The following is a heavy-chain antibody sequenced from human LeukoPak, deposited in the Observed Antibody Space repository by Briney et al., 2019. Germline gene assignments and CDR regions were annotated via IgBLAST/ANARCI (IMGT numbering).Heavy chain of an antibody. CDR1: GFTFSSYA. Sequence: GGSLRFSCAASGFTFSSYAMSWVRQAPGKGLEWVSAISGSGGSTYYADSVKGRFTISRDNSKNTLYLQMNSLRAEDTAVYYCAKDHSPEHILTGSDYWGQGTLVTVSS. CDR3: AKDHSPEHILTGSDY. J-gene: IGHJ4*02. D-gene: IGHD3-9*01. CDR2: ISGSGGST. V-gene: IGHV3-23*01.